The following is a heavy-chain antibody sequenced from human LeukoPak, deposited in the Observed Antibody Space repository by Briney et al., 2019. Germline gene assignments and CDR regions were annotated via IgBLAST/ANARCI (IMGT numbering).Heavy chain of an antibody. Sequence: PGRSLRLSCAASGFTFSNYGMHWVRQAPGKGLEWVAVISYDGSNKYYADSVKGRFTISRDNSKNTLYLQMDSLRVEDTATYYCAKVPYSDYGSGRPPFMDVWGQGTTVAVSS. CDR2: ISYDGSNK. J-gene: IGHJ6*02. V-gene: IGHV3-30*18. CDR1: GFTFSNYG. CDR3: AKVPYSDYGSGRPPFMDV. D-gene: IGHD3-10*01.